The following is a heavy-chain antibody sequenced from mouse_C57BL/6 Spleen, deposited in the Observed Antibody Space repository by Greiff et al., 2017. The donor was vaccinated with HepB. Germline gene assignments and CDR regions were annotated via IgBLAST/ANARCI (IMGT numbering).Heavy chain of an antibody. CDR3: ARFITTVVATMELGYYAMDY. CDR2: INPNNGGT. J-gene: IGHJ4*01. V-gene: IGHV1-26*01. Sequence: EVKLVESGPELVKPGASVKISCKASGYTFTDYYMNWVKQSHGKSLEWIGDINPNNGGTSYNQKFKGKATLTVDKSSSTAYMELRSLTSEDSAVYYCARFITTVVATMELGYYAMDYWGQGTSVTVSS. CDR1: GYTFTDYY. D-gene: IGHD1-1*01.